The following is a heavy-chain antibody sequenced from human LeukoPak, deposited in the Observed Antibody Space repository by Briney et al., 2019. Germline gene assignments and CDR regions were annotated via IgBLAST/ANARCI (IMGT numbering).Heavy chain of an antibody. CDR1: GFTFISDA. V-gene: IGHV3-23*01. D-gene: IGHD6-6*01. Sequence: GGSLRLSCAASGFTFISDAMTWVRQPPGKGLEWVSGISGSGGSTYYADSVKGRFTISRDNSKNTLYLQMNSLRAEDTAVYYCAAQSARPQYYFDYWGQGTLVTVSS. CDR3: AAQSARPQYYFDY. J-gene: IGHJ4*02. CDR2: ISGSGGST.